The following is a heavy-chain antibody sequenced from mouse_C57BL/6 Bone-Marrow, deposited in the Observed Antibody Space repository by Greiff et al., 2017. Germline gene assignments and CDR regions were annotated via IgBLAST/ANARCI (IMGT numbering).Heavy chain of an antibody. D-gene: IGHD1-1*01. J-gene: IGHJ4*01. CDR1: GYSITSGYY. CDR3: VVKSDYAMDY. Sequence: EVKLMESGPGLVKPSQSLSLTCSVTGYSITSGYYWNWIRQFPGNKLEWMGYISYDGSNNYNPALKNRISITRDTSKNQCFLKLKSVTTEDTATSSAVVKSDYAMDYWGQGTSVTVSS. V-gene: IGHV3-6*01. CDR2: ISYDGSN.